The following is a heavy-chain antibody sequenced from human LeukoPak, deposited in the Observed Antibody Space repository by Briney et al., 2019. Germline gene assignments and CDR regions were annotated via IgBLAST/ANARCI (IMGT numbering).Heavy chain of an antibody. CDR1: GFTFSSYS. D-gene: IGHD2-15*01. V-gene: IGHV3-48*01. Sequence: GGSLRLFCAASGFTFSSYSMNWVRQAPGKGLEWVSYISSSSSTIYYADSVKGRFTISRDNAKNSLYLQMNSLRAEDTAVYYCARDLVAVDYWGQGTLVTVSS. CDR3: ARDLVAVDY. J-gene: IGHJ4*02. CDR2: ISSSSSTI.